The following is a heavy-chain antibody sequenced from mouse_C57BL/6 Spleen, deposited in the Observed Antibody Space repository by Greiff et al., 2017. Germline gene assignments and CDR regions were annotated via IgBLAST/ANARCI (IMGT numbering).Heavy chain of an antibody. J-gene: IGHJ4*01. CDR1: GYTFTDYY. Sequence: VQLKQSGPELVKPGASVKISCKASGYTFTDYYFNWVKQRPGQSLEWIGDINPKNGGTSYNQKFKGKATLTVDKSSSTAYMKLRSLTSEDSAVYYCARASGSYYVMDYWGQGTSVTVSS. V-gene: IGHV1-26*01. D-gene: IGHD6-1*01. CDR3: ARASGSYYVMDY. CDR2: INPKNGGT.